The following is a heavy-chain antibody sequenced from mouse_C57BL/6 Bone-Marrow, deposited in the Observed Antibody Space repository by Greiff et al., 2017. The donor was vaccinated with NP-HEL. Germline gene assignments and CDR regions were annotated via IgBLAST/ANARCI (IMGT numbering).Heavy chain of an antibody. J-gene: IGHJ1*03. V-gene: IGHV1-82*01. Sequence: VQLQQSGPELVKPGASVKISCKASGYAFSSSWMNWVKQRPGKGLEWIGRIYPGDGDTNYNGKFKGKATLTADKSSSTAYMQLSSLTSEDSAVYFCARKGIYYYGSSHPYWYFDVWGTGTTVTVSS. D-gene: IGHD1-1*01. CDR1: GYAFSSSW. CDR2: IYPGDGDT. CDR3: ARKGIYYYGSSHPYWYFDV.